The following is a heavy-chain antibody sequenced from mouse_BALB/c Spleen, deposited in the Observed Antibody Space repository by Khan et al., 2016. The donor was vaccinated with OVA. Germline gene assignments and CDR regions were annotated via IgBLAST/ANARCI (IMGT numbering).Heavy chain of an antibody. D-gene: IGHD6-1*01. J-gene: IGHJ4*01. CDR2: INTYTGEP. CDR1: GYTFTNYG. Sequence: QIQLVQSGPELKKPGETVKISCKASGYTFTNYGMNWVKQAPGKDLKWMGWINTYTGEPTYADDFKGRFAFSLETSDSTAYLKINNLKNEDTATYVCARVGYNGTMDSWGQGTSVTVSS. V-gene: IGHV9-3-1*01. CDR3: ARVGYNGTMDS.